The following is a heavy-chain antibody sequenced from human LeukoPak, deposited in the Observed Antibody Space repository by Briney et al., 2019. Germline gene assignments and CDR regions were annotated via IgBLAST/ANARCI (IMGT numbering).Heavy chain of an antibody. Sequence: GGSLRLSCAASGFTFSDYTMNWVRQAPGKGLEWVSSIKSSSSDTYYADSVKGRFTISRDNAKNSLYLQMNSLRAEDTAVYYCASPYCSSTSCSTLHDYWGQGTLVTVSP. V-gene: IGHV3-21*01. J-gene: IGHJ4*02. CDR2: IKSSSSDT. D-gene: IGHD2-2*01. CDR3: ASPYCSSTSCSTLHDY. CDR1: GFTFSDYT.